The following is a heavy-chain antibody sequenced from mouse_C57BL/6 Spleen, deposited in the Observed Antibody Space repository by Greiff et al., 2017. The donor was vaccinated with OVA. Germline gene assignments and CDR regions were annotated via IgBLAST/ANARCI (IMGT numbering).Heavy chain of an antibody. CDR3: ARIIPANWGY. J-gene: IGHJ2*01. D-gene: IGHD4-1*01. CDR2: IHPNSGST. Sequence: VQLQQPGAELVKPGASVKLSCKASGYTFTSYWMHWVKQRPGQGLEWIGMIHPNSGSTNYNEKFKSKDTLTVDKSSSTAYMQLSSLTSEDSAVYYCARIIPANWGYWGQGTTLTVSS. V-gene: IGHV1-64*01. CDR1: GYTFTSYW.